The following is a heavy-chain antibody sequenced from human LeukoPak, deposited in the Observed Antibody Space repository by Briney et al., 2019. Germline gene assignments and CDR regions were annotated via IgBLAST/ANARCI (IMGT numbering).Heavy chain of an antibody. CDR1: GFDFSDYT. CDR2: ISSNSRYI. CDR3: ARDGLGSYDY. Sequence: GGSLRLSCAASGFDFSDYTINWVRQAPGKGLEWVSSISSNSRYIYYADSVKGRPTVSRDNAKNSVYLQMNNLRVEDTAVYYCARDGLGSYDYWGHGTLVTVSS. D-gene: IGHD3-10*01. J-gene: IGHJ4*01. V-gene: IGHV3-21*01.